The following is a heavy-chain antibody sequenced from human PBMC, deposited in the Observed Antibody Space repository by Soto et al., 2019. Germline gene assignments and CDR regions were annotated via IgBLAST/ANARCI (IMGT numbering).Heavy chain of an antibody. Sequence: QVQLVQSGAEVKKPGASVKVSCKASGYTFTSYDINWVRQATGQGLEWMGWMNPNSGNTGYPQKFQVRVTMARNTCISTAYMELSSLRSEDTAVYYCAVVVPAAIDFDYWGQGPLVTVSS. CDR3: AVVVPAAIDFDY. CDR2: MNPNSGNT. J-gene: IGHJ4*02. V-gene: IGHV1-8*01. CDR1: GYTFTSYD. D-gene: IGHD2-2*01.